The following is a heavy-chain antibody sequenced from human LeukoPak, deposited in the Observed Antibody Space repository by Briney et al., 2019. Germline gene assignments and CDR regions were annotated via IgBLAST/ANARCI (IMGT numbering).Heavy chain of an antibody. CDR2: INTDSSDI. Sequence: NPGGSLRLSCAASGFTFSRFAMNWVRQAPGKGLEWISYINTDSSDIHYADSVKGRFTISRDNARNTLFLQLSSLRAEDSAVYYCARDTFQPGLIDSWGQGTLVTVSS. CDR1: GFTFSRFA. CDR3: ARDTFQPGLIDS. V-gene: IGHV3-21*05. J-gene: IGHJ4*02. D-gene: IGHD2-2*01.